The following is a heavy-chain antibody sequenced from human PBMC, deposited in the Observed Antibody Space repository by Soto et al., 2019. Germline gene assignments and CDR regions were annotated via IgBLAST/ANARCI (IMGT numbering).Heavy chain of an antibody. CDR3: GRDGVGATPLGWFDP. CDR1: GYTFSGYY. CDR2: INPRSGDT. J-gene: IGHJ5*02. Sequence: ASVKGSCKASGYTFSGYYIHWVRQAPGQGLEWMGRINPRSGDTTYAQKFQGRLTMTRDTSISTAYMELSSLRSDDTAVYYCGRDGVGATPLGWFDPWGQGSLVTVSS. D-gene: IGHD1-26*01. V-gene: IGHV1-2*06.